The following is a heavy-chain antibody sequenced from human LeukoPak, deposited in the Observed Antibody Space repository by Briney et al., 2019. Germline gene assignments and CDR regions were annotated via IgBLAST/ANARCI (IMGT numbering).Heavy chain of an antibody. CDR2: ISSSASTI. Sequence: GGSLRLSCAASGFTLSSYEMNWVRQATGKGLEWVSYISSSASTIYYADSVKGRFTMSRDNAKNSLYLQMNSLRAEDTAVYYCARDHKGYSNNEIDYWGQGTLVTVSS. CDR1: GFTLSSYE. CDR3: ARDHKGYSNNEIDY. J-gene: IGHJ4*02. D-gene: IGHD6-13*01. V-gene: IGHV3-48*03.